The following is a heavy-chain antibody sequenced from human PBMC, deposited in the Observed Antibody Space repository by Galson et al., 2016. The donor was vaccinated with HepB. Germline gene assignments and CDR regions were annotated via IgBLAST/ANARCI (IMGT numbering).Heavy chain of an antibody. CDR3: AKGYDFWRGYLSYLDF. CDR2: ISYDGWNH. D-gene: IGHD3-3*01. CDR1: RFTFSDYA. Sequence: SLRLSCATSRFTFSDYAFHWVRQAPGKGLEWVAVISYDGWNHNYEDYVRGRFTISRDNSKNTLYLQMNNLRTEDTAVYYCAKGYDFWRGYLSYLDFWGQGTLVTVSS. J-gene: IGHJ4*02. V-gene: IGHV3-30*04.